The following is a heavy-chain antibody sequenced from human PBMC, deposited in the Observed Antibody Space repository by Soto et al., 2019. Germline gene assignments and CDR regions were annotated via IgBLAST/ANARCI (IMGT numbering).Heavy chain of an antibody. CDR2: IYYSGST. Sequence: QVQLQESGLGLVKPSQTLSLTCTVSGGSISSGGYYWSWIRQHPGKGLEWIGYIYYSGSTYYNPSLKSRVTISVDTSKNQFSLKLSSVTAADTAVYYCAREIATRIAAAVYWFDPWGQGTLVTVSS. CDR3: AREIATRIAAAVYWFDP. CDR1: GGSISSGGYY. D-gene: IGHD6-13*01. J-gene: IGHJ5*02. V-gene: IGHV4-31*03.